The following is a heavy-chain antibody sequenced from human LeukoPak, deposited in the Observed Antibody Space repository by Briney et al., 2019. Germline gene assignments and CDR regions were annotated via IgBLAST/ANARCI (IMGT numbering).Heavy chain of an antibody. Sequence: SETLSLTCTVSGGSISSGSYYWSWIRQPAGKGLEWIGRIYTSGSTNYNPSLKSRVTISVDTSKNQFSLKLNSVTAADTAVYYCLRYYDSSGYFDYWGQGTLVTVSS. CDR1: GGSISSGSYY. J-gene: IGHJ4*02. CDR2: IYTSGST. CDR3: LRYYDSSGYFDY. D-gene: IGHD3-22*01. V-gene: IGHV4-61*02.